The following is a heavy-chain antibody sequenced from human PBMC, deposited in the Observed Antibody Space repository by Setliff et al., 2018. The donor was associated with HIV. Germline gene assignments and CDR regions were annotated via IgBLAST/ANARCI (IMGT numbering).Heavy chain of an antibody. J-gene: IGHJ4*02. D-gene: IGHD6-19*01. CDR1: GFIFSSYA. V-gene: IGHV3-23*01. CDR3: AKGSGFHDY. CDR2: LSGSGGSP. Sequence: GGSLRLSCAASGFIFSSYAMSWVRQAPGKGLEWVSTLSGSGGSPFYADSVKGRFTISRDTSTNTLYLQMHSLRADDTAVYYCAKGSGFHDYWGQGARVTVSS.